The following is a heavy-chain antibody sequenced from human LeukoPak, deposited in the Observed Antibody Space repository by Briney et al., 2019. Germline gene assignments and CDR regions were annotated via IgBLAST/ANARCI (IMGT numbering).Heavy chain of an antibody. J-gene: IGHJ4*02. CDR3: ARVGTHYDSSDFDN. Sequence: PSDTLSLIRTVSSGSITSSRSYWGWIRQAPGEGLQWIGKIFYSGSTHYSPSLKSRVTISVDTSKDQFSLKLSSVTAADTAVYYCARVGTHYDSSDFDNWGQGTAVTVSA. CDR2: IFYSGST. D-gene: IGHD3-22*01. CDR1: SGSITSSRSY. V-gene: IGHV4-39*07.